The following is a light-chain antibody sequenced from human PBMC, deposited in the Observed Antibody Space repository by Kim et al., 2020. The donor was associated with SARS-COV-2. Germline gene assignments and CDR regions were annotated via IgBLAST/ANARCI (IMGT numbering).Light chain of an antibody. CDR3: QEYNTFWVT. CDR1: QSISSR. CDR2: EAS. J-gene: IGKJ4*01. Sequence: SASVGDRVSITCRASQSISSRLAWYQQKPGKAPKVLISEASSLESGVPSRFNGSGSGTEFTLTISSLQPDDFATYYCQEYNTFWVTFGGGTKVEI. V-gene: IGKV1-5*03.